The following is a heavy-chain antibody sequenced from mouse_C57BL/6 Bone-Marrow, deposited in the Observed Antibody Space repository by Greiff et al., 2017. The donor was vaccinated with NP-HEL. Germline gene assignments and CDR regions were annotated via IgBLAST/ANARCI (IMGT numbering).Heavy chain of an antibody. V-gene: IGHV6-6*01. CDR2: IRNKANNHAT. J-gene: IGHJ4*01. Sequence: EVQGVESGGGLVQPGGSMKLSCAASGFTFSEAWMDWVRQSPEKGLEWVAEIRNKANNHATYYAESVKGRFTISRDDSKSSVYLQMNSLRAEDTGIYYCNLYDYDDYYAMDYWGQGTSVTVSS. CDR1: GFTFSEAW. D-gene: IGHD2-4*01. CDR3: NLYDYDDYYAMDY.